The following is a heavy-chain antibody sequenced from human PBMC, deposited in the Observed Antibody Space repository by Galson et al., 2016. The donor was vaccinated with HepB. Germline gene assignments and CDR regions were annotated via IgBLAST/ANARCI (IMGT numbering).Heavy chain of an antibody. CDR1: GESFSGYY. CDR2: INHGGDT. CDR3: ARGLRHLYMVRGVVPYYFDH. J-gene: IGHJ4*02. Sequence: ETLSLTCVVYGESFSGYYWTWIRQSPGKGLEWIGEINHGGDTNYNPSLKSRVTISVDTSKNQFSLNVTSVTAADTAVYYCARGLRHLYMVRGVVPYYFDHWGQGTLATVSS. V-gene: IGHV4-34*01. D-gene: IGHD3-10*01.